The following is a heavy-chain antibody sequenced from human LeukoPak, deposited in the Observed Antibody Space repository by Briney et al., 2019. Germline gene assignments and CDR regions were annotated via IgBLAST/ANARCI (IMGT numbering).Heavy chain of an antibody. CDR1: GFRFDSFF. J-gene: IGHJ4*02. CDR3: ARSLIVASEDY. Sequence: GGSLRLSCAASGFRFDSFFMGWIRQVPGKGLDYIALISASGAVPYYAESVKGRFTISRDNAKNSVSLQMNSLSADDTAIYYCARSLIVASEDYWGQGTQVTVSS. CDR2: ISASGAVP. D-gene: IGHD3-22*01. V-gene: IGHV3-11*04.